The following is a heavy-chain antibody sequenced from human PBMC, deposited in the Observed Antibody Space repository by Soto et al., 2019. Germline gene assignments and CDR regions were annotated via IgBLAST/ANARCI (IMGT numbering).Heavy chain of an antibody. Sequence: QVQLVESGGGVVQPGRSLRLSCAASGFTFSSYGMRWVRQAPGKGLEWVAVILYDGSNKYYADSVKGRFTISRDNSKNTLYLQMNSLRAEDTAVYYCARDPRATFQYYFDYWGQGTLVTVSS. CDR3: ARDPRATFQYYFDY. CDR2: ILYDGSNK. J-gene: IGHJ4*02. V-gene: IGHV3-33*01. D-gene: IGHD3-16*01. CDR1: GFTFSSYG.